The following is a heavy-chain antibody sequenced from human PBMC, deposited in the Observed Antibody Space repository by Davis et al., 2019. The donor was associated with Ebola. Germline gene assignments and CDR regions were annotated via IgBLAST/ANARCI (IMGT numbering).Heavy chain of an antibody. V-gene: IGHV3-23*01. CDR2: ISGVGYNT. J-gene: IGHJ4*02. D-gene: IGHD2-2*01. Sequence: GESLKISCVASGFPFDDSAMHWVRQVPGKGLEWVSAISGVGYNTYYADSVKGRFTISRENSKNTLYLQMNSLSADDTAVYYCATCGFCVSTSGFDYWGQGTLVTVSS. CDR1: GFPFDDSA. CDR3: ATCGFCVSTSGFDY.